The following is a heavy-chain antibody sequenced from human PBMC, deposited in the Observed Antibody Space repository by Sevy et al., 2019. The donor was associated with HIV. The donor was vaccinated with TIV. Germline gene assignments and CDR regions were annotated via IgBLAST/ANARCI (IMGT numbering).Heavy chain of an antibody. D-gene: IGHD6-19*01. V-gene: IGHV4-30-4*01. CDR1: GGSISSGDYY. Sequence: SETLSLTYTVSGGSISSGDYYWSWIRQPPGKGLEWIGYIYYSGSTYYNPSLKSRVTISVDTSKNQFSLKLSSVTAADTAVYYCAREVYEIHDSSGWYDAFDIWGQGTMVTVSS. J-gene: IGHJ3*02. CDR3: AREVYEIHDSSGWYDAFDI. CDR2: IYYSGST.